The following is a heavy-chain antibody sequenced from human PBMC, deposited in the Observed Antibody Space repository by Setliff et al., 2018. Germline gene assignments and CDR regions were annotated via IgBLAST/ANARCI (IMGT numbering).Heavy chain of an antibody. CDR2: INPGGLTS. J-gene: IGHJ4*02. Sequence: GASVKVSCKTSGYSFTSHYMHWVRQAPGQGLEWMGIINPGGLTSSSTQKFEGRVTMTRDTSTSTVYMELNSLTSDDTAVYYCARAGLAAAGRKGVFGHWGQGTLVT. D-gene: IGHD6-25*01. CDR3: ARAGLAAAGRKGVFGH. V-gene: IGHV1-46*01. CDR1: GYSFTSHY.